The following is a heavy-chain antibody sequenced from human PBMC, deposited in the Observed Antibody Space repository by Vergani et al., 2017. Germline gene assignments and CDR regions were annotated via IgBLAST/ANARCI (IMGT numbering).Heavy chain of an antibody. J-gene: IGHJ4*02. V-gene: IGHV4-34*01. CDR1: GGSFSGYY. Sequence: QVQLQQWGAGLLKPSETLSLTCAVYGGSFSGYYWSWIRQPPGKGLEWIGEINHSGSTNYHPSLKSRVTISVDTSKNQFSLKLSSVTAADTAVYYCARVPRWLQLRYFDYWGQGTLVTVSS. CDR3: ARVPRWLQLRYFDY. CDR2: INHSGST. D-gene: IGHD5-24*01.